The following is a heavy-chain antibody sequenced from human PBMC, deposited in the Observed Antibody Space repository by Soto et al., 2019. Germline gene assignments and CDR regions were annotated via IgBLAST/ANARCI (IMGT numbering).Heavy chain of an antibody. CDR2: IYYSGST. Sequence: SETLSLTCTVSGGSISSGGYYWSWIRQHPGKGLEWIGYIYYSGSTYYNPSLKSRVTISVDTSKNQFSLKLSSVTAADTAVYYCARVTVFRKKGHWFDPWGQGTLVTVSS. V-gene: IGHV4-31*03. D-gene: IGHD4-4*01. J-gene: IGHJ5*02. CDR1: GGSISSGGYY. CDR3: ARVTVFRKKGHWFDP.